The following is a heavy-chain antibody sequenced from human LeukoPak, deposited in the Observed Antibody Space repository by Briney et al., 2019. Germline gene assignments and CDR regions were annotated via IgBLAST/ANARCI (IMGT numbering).Heavy chain of an antibody. CDR2: ISSSSSYI. CDR3: AREDSSGYYYVGY. J-gene: IGHJ4*02. D-gene: IGHD3-22*01. V-gene: IGHV3-21*01. CDR1: GFTFSSYS. Sequence: GGSLRLSCAASGFTFSSYSMNWVRQAPGRGLEWVSSISSSSSYIYYADSVKGRFTISRDNAKNSLYLQMNSLRAEDTAVYYCAREDSSGYYYVGYWGQGTLVTVSS.